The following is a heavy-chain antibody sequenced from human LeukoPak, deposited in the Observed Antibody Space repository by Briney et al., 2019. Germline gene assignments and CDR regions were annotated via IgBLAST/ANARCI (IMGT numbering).Heavy chain of an antibody. D-gene: IGHD6-13*01. CDR1: GFTFSDYY. CDR3: AREGSSWYTSYYYYYGMDV. Sequence: PGGSLRLSCAGSGFTFSDYYMSWIRQAPGKGLEWVSYISSSSSTIYYADSVKGRFTISRDNAKNSPYLQMNSLRAEDTAVYYCAREGSSWYTSYYYYYGMDVWGQGTTVTVSS. J-gene: IGHJ6*02. V-gene: IGHV3-11*04. CDR2: ISSSSSTI.